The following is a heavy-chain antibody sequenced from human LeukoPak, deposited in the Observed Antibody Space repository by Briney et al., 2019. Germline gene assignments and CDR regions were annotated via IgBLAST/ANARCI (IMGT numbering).Heavy chain of an antibody. J-gene: IGHJ4*02. CDR3: AKSHGYSYGFDY. V-gene: IGHV3-30*18. D-gene: IGHD5-18*01. CDR1: GFTLSSYA. CDR2: ISYDASNK. Sequence: GGSLRLSCAASGFTLSSYAMSWVRQGPGKGLEWVAVISYDASNKYYADSVKGRFTISRDNSKNTLYLQMNSLRAEDTAVYYCAKSHGYSYGFDYWGQGTLVTVSS.